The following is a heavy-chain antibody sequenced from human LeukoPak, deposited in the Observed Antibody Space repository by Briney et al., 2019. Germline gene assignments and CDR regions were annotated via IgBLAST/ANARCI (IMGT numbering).Heavy chain of an antibody. V-gene: IGHV1-46*01. D-gene: IGHD6-19*01. CDR1: GYTFTSYY. CDR3: ARVWAGDIAMAGTEAFDI. Sequence: ASVKVSCKASGYTFTSYYMHWVRQAPGQGLEWMGIINPSGGSTSYAQKFQGRVTMTRDTSTSTVYMELSSLRSEDTAVYYCARVWAGDIAMAGTEAFDIWGQGTMVTVSS. J-gene: IGHJ3*02. CDR2: INPSGGST.